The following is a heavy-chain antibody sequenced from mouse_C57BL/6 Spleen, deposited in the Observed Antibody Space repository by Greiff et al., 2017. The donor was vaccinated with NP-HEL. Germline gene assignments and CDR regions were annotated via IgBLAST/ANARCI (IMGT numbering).Heavy chain of an antibody. V-gene: IGHV1-64*01. CDR1: GYTFTSHW. J-gene: IGHJ2*01. CDR2: IHPNSGST. CDR3: ARYYYGSSYNFDY. D-gene: IGHD1-1*01. Sequence: VQLQQSGAELVKPGASVKLSCKASGYTFTSHWMHWVKQRPGQGLEWIGMIHPNSGSTNYNEKFKSKATLTVDKSSSTAYMQLSSLTSEDSAVYYCARYYYGSSYNFDYWGQGTTLTVSS.